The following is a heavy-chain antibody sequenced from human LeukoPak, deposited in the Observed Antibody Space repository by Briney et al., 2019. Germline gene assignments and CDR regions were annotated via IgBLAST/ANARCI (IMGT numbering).Heavy chain of an antibody. J-gene: IGHJ3*02. CDR2: INAGNGNS. CDR1: GYTFTSYA. Sequence: ASVKVSCKASGYTFTSYAMHWVRQAPGQRLEWMGWINAGNGNSKYSQKFQGRVAITRDTSASTAYMELSSLRSEDTAVYYCAAGILTGSDAFDIWGQGTMVTVSS. D-gene: IGHD3-9*01. V-gene: IGHV1-3*01. CDR3: AAGILTGSDAFDI.